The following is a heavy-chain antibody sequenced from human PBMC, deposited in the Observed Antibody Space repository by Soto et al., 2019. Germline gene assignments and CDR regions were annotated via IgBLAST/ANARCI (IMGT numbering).Heavy chain of an antibody. J-gene: IGHJ5*01. Sequence: GGSLRLSCAASGFSFSTFEMSWVRQAPGRGLEWVSFISVDSSRTYYADAVKGRFTISRDNSRYTLYLQMNSLTADDTAVYACVKGGWLDFWGQGTLVTSPQ. CDR3: VKGGWLDF. CDR2: ISVDSSRT. D-gene: IGHD3-16*01. CDR1: GFSFSTFE. V-gene: IGHV3-23*01.